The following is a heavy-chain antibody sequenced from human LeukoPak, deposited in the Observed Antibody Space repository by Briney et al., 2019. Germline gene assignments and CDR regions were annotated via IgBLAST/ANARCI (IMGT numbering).Heavy chain of an antibody. CDR2: IIPMQGTP. CDR3: ARESVAGGFEY. Sequence: GASVKVSCKASGGTFSSYNFIWVRQAPGQGLEWMGGIIPMQGTPNYARKFQDRVTISADKSTTTVYMALSSLRYEDTAMYYCARESVAGGFEYWGQGTLVTVSS. V-gene: IGHV1-69*08. D-gene: IGHD6-19*01. CDR1: GGTFSSYN. J-gene: IGHJ4*02.